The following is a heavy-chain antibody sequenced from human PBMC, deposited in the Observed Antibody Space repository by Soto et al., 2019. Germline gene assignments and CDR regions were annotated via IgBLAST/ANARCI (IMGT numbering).Heavy chain of an antibody. CDR2: INGNT. J-gene: IGHJ3*02. V-gene: IGHV1-3*01. CDR3: ARDRGDYSAFDI. Sequence: ASVKVSCKTSVYTFNTYAMHWVRQAPGQRLEWMGWINGNTRYSQKFQGRVTITRNTSASTVYMELSSLKSEDTALYYCARDRGDYSAFDIWGQGTMVTVSS. CDR1: VYTFNTYA. D-gene: IGHD4-17*01.